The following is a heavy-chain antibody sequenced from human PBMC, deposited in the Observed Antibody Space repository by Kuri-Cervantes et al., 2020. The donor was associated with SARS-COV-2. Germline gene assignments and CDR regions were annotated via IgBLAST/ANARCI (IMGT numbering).Heavy chain of an antibody. V-gene: IGHV3-30*04. CDR3: ARDMGAIVLVRRDWFDP. CDR1: GFSFSSYA. Sequence: LTCATSGFSFSSYAMHWVRQAPGKGPEWVAVVSYDGSDNDYADSVKGRFSISRDNSKSTLYLQMSSLRIEDTAIYYCARDMGAIVLVRRDWFDPWGPGTLVTVSS. D-gene: IGHD2-2*01. CDR2: VSYDGSDN. J-gene: IGHJ5*02.